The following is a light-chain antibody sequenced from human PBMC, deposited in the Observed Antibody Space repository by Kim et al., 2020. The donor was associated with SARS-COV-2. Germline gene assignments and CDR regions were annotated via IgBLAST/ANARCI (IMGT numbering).Light chain of an antibody. CDR1: TGPVTSGHW. Sequence: QAVVTQEPSLTVSPGGTVTLTCGSSTGPVTSGHWPYWFQQKPGQAPRTLIFDTTNEHSWTPARFSGSLLGGKAALTLSGAQPEDEADYYCLLYYSGPRVFGGGTQLTVL. CDR2: DTT. J-gene: IGLJ3*02. V-gene: IGLV7-46*01. CDR3: LLYYSGPRV.